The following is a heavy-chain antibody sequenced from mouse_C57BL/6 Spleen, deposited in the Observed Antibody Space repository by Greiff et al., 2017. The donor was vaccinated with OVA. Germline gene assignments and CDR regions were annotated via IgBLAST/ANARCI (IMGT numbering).Heavy chain of an antibody. J-gene: IGHJ2*01. CDR1: GYTFTSYW. D-gene: IGHD1-1*01. CDR2: IDPSDSYT. V-gene: IGHV1-50*01. CDR3: ARSLYGSSQGFDY. Sequence: QVQLQQPGAELVKPGASVKLSCKASGYTFTSYWMQWVKQRPGQGLEWIGEIDPSDSYTNYNQKFKGKATLTVDTSSSTAYMQLSSLTSEDSAVYYCARSLYGSSQGFDYWGQGTTLTVSS.